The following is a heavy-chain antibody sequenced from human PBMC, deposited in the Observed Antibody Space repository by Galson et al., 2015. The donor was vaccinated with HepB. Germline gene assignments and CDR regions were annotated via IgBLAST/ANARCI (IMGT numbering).Heavy chain of an antibody. J-gene: IGHJ5*02. D-gene: IGHD3-10*01. CDR2: IRNDGSN. Sequence: SLRLSCAASGFTFSSYGMHWVRQAPGKGLEWVALIRNDGSNDYADSVKGRFTISRDNSKNTLYLQMNSLRPEDTAVYYCAKGIDPWGQGTLVTVSS. CDR3: AKGIDP. V-gene: IGHV3-30*02. CDR1: GFTFSSYG.